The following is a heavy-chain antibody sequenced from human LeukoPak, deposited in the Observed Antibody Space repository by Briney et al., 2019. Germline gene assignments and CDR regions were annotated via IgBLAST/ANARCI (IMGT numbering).Heavy chain of an antibody. CDR2: ISYDGSNK. Sequence: QPGRSLRLSCAASGFTFSSYAMHWVRQAPGKGLEWVAVISYDGSNKYYADSVKGRFTISRDNSKNTLYLQMNSLRAEDTAVYYCARDPLWFGEPSWGQGTMVTVSS. CDR3: ARDPLWFGEPS. D-gene: IGHD3-10*01. J-gene: IGHJ3*01. V-gene: IGHV3-30-3*01. CDR1: GFTFSSYA.